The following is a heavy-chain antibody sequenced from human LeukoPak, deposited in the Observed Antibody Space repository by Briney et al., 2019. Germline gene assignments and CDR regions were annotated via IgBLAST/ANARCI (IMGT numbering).Heavy chain of an antibody. CDR2: INHSGST. V-gene: IGHV4-34*01. J-gene: IGHJ4*02. CDR1: GGSFSGYY. D-gene: IGHD3-22*01. CDR3: ARRGARRVYYYDSSGRSSSFDY. Sequence: SETLSLTCAVYGGSFSGYYWSWIRQPPGKGLEWIGEINHSGSTDYNPSLKSRVTISVDTSKNQFSLKLSSVTAADTAVYYCARRGARRVYYYDSSGRSSSFDYWGQGTLVTVSS.